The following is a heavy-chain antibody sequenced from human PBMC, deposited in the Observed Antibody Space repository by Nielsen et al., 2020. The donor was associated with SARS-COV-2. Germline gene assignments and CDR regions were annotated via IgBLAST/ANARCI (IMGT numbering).Heavy chain of an antibody. V-gene: IGHV3-33*01. Sequence: GESLKISCAASGFTFSSYGMHWVRQAPGKGLEWVAVIWYDGSNKYYADSVKGRFTISRDNSKNTLYLQMNSLRAEDTAVYYCARDNSGWVVGYFDYWGQGTLVTVSS. J-gene: IGHJ4*02. CDR2: IWYDGSNK. CDR1: GFTFSSYG. D-gene: IGHD6-19*01. CDR3: ARDNSGWVVGYFDY.